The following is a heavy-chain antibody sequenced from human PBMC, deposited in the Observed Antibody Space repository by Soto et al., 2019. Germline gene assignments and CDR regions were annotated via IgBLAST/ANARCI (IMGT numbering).Heavy chain of an antibody. V-gene: IGHV3-30*03. D-gene: IGHD2-21*01. CDR2: ISYDGTNK. Sequence: QTGGSLRLSCTASGFIFGSYGMHWVRQAPGKGLEWVALISYDGTNKYYPDSVKGRFTISRDNPRNMLYLDMNSLSAEDTAMYYCARAPRDFCGRECSSANWGQGTQVTVSS. CDR3: ARAPRDFCGRECSSAN. J-gene: IGHJ4*02. CDR1: GFIFGSYG.